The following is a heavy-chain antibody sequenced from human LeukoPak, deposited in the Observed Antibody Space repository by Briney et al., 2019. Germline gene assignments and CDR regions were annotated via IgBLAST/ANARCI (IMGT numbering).Heavy chain of an antibody. CDR3: ARHYYDSSGYYYLDY. CDR2: IYYSGSA. D-gene: IGHD3-22*01. Sequence: SETLSLTCTVSGGSISSYYWRWIRQPPGKGLEWIGYIYYSGSANYNPSLKSRVTISVDTSKNQFSLKLSSVTAADTAVYYCARHYYDSSGYYYLDYWGQGTLVTVSS. CDR1: GGSISSYY. V-gene: IGHV4-59*08. J-gene: IGHJ4*02.